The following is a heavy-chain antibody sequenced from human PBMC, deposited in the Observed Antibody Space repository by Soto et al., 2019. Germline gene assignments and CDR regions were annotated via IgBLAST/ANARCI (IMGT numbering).Heavy chain of an antibody. CDR2: INYSGNT. D-gene: IGHD4-17*01. J-gene: IGHJ4*02. Sequence: QLRLQESGSGLVKPSQTLSLTCTVSGGSLSSGSFSWGWIRQPPGKGLEWIGYINYSGNTYYNPSLRGRVTHSRDRSTNQFSLKLGSVTAADPAVYYCARGGGSTDYVANYYFDYWGRGTLVTVSS. CDR3: ARGGGSTDYVANYYFDY. CDR1: GGSLSSGSFS. V-gene: IGHV4-30-2*01.